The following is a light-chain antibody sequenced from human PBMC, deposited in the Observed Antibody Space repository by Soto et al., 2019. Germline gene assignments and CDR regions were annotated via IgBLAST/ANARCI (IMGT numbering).Light chain of an antibody. CDR2: AAS. V-gene: IGKV1-39*01. CDR1: QSISSY. Sequence: DIQMTQSPSSLSASVGERVTITCRASQSISSYLNWYQQKPGEAPKLLIYAASNLQSGVPSRFSGGGSGTDFTLTITGLQPEDSATYYCHQSYRTPVTFGGGTKVEIK. CDR3: HQSYRTPVT. J-gene: IGKJ4*01.